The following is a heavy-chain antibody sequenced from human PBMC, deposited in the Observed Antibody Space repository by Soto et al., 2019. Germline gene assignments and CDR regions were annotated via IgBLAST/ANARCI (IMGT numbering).Heavy chain of an antibody. CDR1: GYSFTSYW. J-gene: IGHJ4*02. CDR2: IYPGDSDT. D-gene: IGHD2-2*01. V-gene: IGHV5-51*01. Sequence: GESLKISCKGSGYSFTSYWIGWVRQMPGKGLEWMGIIYPGDSDTRYSPSFQGQVTISADKSISTAYLQWSSLKASDTAMYYCARHASGDIVVVPAAHLDYWGQGTLVTVSS. CDR3: ARHASGDIVVVPAAHLDY.